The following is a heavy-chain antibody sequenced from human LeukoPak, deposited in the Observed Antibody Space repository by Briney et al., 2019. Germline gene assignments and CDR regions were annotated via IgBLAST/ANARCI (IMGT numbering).Heavy chain of an antibody. Sequence: ASVRVSCKASGYTFTSYDINWVRQAPGQGLEWMGWMNPNSGNTGYAQKFQGRVTMTRNTSISTAYMELSSLRSEDTAVYYCARAVGDSSSWVFYFDYGGQGTLVTVSS. J-gene: IGHJ4*02. CDR2: MNPNSGNT. D-gene: IGHD6-13*01. CDR1: GYTFTSYD. V-gene: IGHV1-8*01. CDR3: ARAVGDSSSWVFYFDY.